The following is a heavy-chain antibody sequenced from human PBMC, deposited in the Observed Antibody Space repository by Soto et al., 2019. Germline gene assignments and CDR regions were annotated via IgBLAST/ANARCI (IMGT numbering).Heavy chain of an antibody. CDR3: VRYCSTTKCPFDY. CDR1: GGSISSGGSC. V-gene: IGHV4-30-4*01. CDR2: IYYSGNT. J-gene: IGHJ4*02. Sequence: SETLSLTCTVSGGSISSGGSCWGWIRQPPGKGLEWIGYIYYSGNTYFNPSLKSRVTLSVDTSKNQFSLNLSSVTAADTAVYYCVRYCSTTKCPFDYWGQGTLVTVSS. D-gene: IGHD2-2*01.